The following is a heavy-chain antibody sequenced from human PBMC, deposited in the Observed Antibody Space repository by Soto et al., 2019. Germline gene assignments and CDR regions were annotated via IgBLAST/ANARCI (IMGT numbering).Heavy chain of an antibody. Sequence: GASVKVSCKASGFTFTSSPVQWVRQARGQRLEWIGWIVVGSGNTNYAQKFQERVTITRDMSTSTAYMELSSLRSEDTAVYYCAADRCTNGVCYYYYGMDVWGQGTTVTVSS. CDR2: IVVGSGNT. CDR1: GFTFTSSP. D-gene: IGHD2-8*01. CDR3: AADRCTNGVCYYYYGMDV. V-gene: IGHV1-58*01. J-gene: IGHJ6*02.